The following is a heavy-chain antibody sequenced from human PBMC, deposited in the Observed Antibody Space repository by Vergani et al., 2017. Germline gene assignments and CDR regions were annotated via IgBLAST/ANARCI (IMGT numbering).Heavy chain of an antibody. D-gene: IGHD2-21*01. CDR1: GFSFRNAW. Sequence: EVQLVESGGGIVKPGGSLRLSCVASGFSFRNAWMNWVRRTPGKGLEWVGRIKSTVDRGTTDYAAAVKGRFTISRDDSKNTLFLQMNGLKTEDIGVYYCTTDXLYCGDGSCYWLRDHHYYGMDVWGQGTTVTVSS. V-gene: IGHV3-15*07. J-gene: IGHJ6*02. CDR3: TTDXLYCGDGSCYWLRDHHYYGMDV. CDR2: IKSTVDRGTT.